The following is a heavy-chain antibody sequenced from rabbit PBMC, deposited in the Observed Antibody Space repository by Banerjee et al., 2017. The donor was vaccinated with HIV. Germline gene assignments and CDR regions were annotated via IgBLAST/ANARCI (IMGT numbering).Heavy chain of an antibody. J-gene: IGHJ3*01. V-gene: IGHV1S40*01. CDR2: IYADSSGST. Sequence: QSLEESGGDLVKPGASLTLTCTASGLSFSSNYWICWVRQAPGKGLEWIACIYADSSGSTYYASWAKGRFTISKTSSTTVTLQMTSLTAADTATYFCARDLAGVIGWNFGLWGQGTLVTVS. D-gene: IGHD4-1*01. CDR1: GLSFSSNYW. CDR3: ARDLAGVIGWNFGL.